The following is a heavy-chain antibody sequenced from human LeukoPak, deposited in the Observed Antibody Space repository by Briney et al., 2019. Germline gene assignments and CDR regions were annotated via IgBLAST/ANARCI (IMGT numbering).Heavy chain of an antibody. CDR1: GYTFTSYY. Sequence: ASVKVSCKASGYTFTSYYIHWVRQAPGQGLEWMGIINPSGGSTSYAQKFQGRVTMTRDTSTSTVYMELSSLRSEDTAVYYCAREGTITMVRGVIIGPFDYWGQGTLVTVSS. CDR3: AREGTITMVRGVIIGPFDY. CDR2: INPSGGST. D-gene: IGHD3-10*01. V-gene: IGHV1-46*01. J-gene: IGHJ4*02.